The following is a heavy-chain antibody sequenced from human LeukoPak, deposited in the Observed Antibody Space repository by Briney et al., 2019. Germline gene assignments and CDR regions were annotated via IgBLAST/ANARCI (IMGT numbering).Heavy chain of an antibody. D-gene: IGHD3-3*01. CDR3: ARDGLTIFGVVIIRYYGMDV. J-gene: IGHJ6*02. Sequence: GGSLRLSCAASGFTFSSYWMSWVRQAPGKGLEWVANIKQDGSEKYYVDSVKGRFTISRDNAKNSLYLQMNSLGAEDTAVYYCARDGLTIFGVVIIRYYGMDVWGQGTTVTVSS. CDR1: GFTFSSYW. V-gene: IGHV3-7*03. CDR2: IKQDGSEK.